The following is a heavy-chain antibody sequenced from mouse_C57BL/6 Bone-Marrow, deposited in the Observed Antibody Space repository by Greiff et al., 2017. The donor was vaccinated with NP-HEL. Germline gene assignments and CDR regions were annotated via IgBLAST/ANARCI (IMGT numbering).Heavy chain of an antibody. CDR3: TRISLYYYGAWFAY. Sequence: EVMLVESGEGLVKPGGSLKLSCAASGFTFSSYAMSWVRQTPEKRLEWVAYISSGGDYIYYADTVKGRFTISRDNARNTLYLQMSSLKSEDTAMYYCTRISLYYYGAWFAYWGQGTLVTVSA. CDR1: GFTFSSYA. J-gene: IGHJ3*01. V-gene: IGHV5-9-1*02. D-gene: IGHD1-1*01. CDR2: ISSGGDYI.